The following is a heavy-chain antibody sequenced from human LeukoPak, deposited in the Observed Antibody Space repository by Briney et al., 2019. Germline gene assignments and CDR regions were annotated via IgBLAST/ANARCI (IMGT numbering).Heavy chain of an antibody. CDR1: GFTFSTYS. CDR3: AGRHSGYDWGFLVLY. J-gene: IGHJ4*02. D-gene: IGHD5-12*01. CDR2: ISDSGDSI. V-gene: IGHV3-48*01. Sequence: PGGSLRLSCAASGFTFSTYSMNWVRQAPGKGLEWVSYISDSGDSIYYADSVKGRFTIARDNAKNTLYLQMNSLRAEDTAVYYCAGRHSGYDWGFLVLYWGQGTLVTVSS.